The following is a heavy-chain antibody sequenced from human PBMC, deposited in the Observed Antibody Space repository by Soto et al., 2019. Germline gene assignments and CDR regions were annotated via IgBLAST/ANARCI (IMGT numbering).Heavy chain of an antibody. Sequence: QVQLVQSGAEVKKPGASVKVSCKASGYNFVTYAMHWVRQAPGQGLEWMGWVTIGDGGTSYSHTFQGRIAITRNTSAETVHEELRSRTAEDTAVYYCVREDPGFDPWGPGTVVIVSS. J-gene: IGHJ5*02. CDR1: GYNFVTYA. CDR3: VREDPGFDP. CDR2: VTIGDGGT. V-gene: IGHV1-3*04.